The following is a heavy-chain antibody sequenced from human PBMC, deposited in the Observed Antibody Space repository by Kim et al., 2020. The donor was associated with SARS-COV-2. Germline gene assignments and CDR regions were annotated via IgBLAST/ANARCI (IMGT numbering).Heavy chain of an antibody. Sequence: GGSLRLSCAASGFTLSSYGMHWVRQAPGKGLEWVAVISYDGSNKYYADSVKGRFTITRDNSKNTLYLQMNSLRAEDTAVYYCAKEISSGWFYYYDYGMDVCGQGTTVTVSS. J-gene: IGHJ6*02. V-gene: IGHV3-30*18. CDR1: GFTLSSYG. D-gene: IGHD6-19*01. CDR2: ISYDGSNK. CDR3: AKEISSGWFYYYDYGMDV.